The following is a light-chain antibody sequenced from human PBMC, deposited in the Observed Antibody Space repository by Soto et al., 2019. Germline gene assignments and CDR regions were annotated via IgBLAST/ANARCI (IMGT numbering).Light chain of an antibody. J-gene: IGLJ2*01. Sequence: QSALTQPPSASGSPGQSVTISCTGISSDVGGYNYVSWYQQHPGKAPKLMIYEVSKRPSGVPDRFSGSKSGNTASLTVSGLQAEDEADYYCSSYAGGNNLVFGGGTKVTVL. CDR3: SSYAGGNNLV. CDR2: EVS. V-gene: IGLV2-8*01. CDR1: SSDVGGYNY.